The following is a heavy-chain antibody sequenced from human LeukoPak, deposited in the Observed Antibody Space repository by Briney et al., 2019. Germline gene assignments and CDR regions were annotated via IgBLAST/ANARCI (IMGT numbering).Heavy chain of an antibody. J-gene: IGHJ4*02. Sequence: GESLKISCKASEYIFSTHWIGWVRQMPGKGLEWMGIIYLRDFHIKYSPSFQGQVTISADKSISTAYLQWSSLKASDTAMYYCARSAAMAHFDYWGQGTLVTVSS. CDR1: EYIFSTHW. CDR3: ARSAAMAHFDY. V-gene: IGHV5-51*01. CDR2: IYLRDFHI. D-gene: IGHD5-18*01.